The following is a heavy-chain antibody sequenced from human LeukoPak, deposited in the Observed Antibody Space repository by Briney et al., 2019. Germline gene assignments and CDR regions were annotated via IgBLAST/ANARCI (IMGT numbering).Heavy chain of an antibody. CDR3: ARDFSGWTFFDY. CDR2: IIPIFGTA. Sequence: SVKVSCKASGGTFSSYAISWVRQAPGQGLEWMGGIIPIFGTANYAQKFQGRVTITTDESTSTAYMELSSLRSEDTAVYYCARDFSGWTFFDYWGQGTLVTVSS. D-gene: IGHD6-19*01. V-gene: IGHV1-69*05. J-gene: IGHJ4*01. CDR1: GGTFSSYA.